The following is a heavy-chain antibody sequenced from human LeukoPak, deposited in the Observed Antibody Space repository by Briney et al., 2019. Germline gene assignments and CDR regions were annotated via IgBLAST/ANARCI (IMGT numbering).Heavy chain of an antibody. D-gene: IGHD3-10*01. CDR2: INHSGST. CDR1: GGSFSGYY. CDR3: ARSRASKITMVRGVISGAFDI. V-gene: IGHV4-34*01. J-gene: IGHJ3*02. Sequence: SETLSLTCAVYGGSFSGYYWSWIRQPPGKGLEWMGEINHSGSTYYNPSLKSRVTISVDRSKNQFSLKLSSVTAADTAVYYCARSRASKITMVRGVISGAFDIWGQGTMVTVSS.